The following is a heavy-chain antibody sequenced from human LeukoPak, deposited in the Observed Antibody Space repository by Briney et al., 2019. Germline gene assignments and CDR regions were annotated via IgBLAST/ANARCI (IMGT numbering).Heavy chain of an antibody. Sequence: PSETLSLTCTVSGGSMSSYYWSWIRQPPGKGLEWIGYIYYSGTTNYNPSLESRVTISVDTSKNQFSLKLSSVTAADTAVYYCAREGSVNAFNIWGQGTMVTVSS. CDR3: AREGSVNAFNI. CDR2: IYYSGTT. V-gene: IGHV4-59*01. CDR1: GGSMSSYY. J-gene: IGHJ3*02.